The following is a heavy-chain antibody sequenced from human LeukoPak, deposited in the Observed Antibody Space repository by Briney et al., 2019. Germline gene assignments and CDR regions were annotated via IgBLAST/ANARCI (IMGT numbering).Heavy chain of an antibody. J-gene: IGHJ5*02. V-gene: IGHV1-2*04. Sequence: ASVKVSCKASGYTFTGYYMHWVRQAPGQGLEWMGWINPNSGGTNYAQKFQGWVTMTRDTSISTAYMELSRLRSDDTAAYYCARDLVGSSTRYWNRRSSWFDPWGQGTLVTVSS. CDR3: ARDLVGSSTRYWNRRSSWFDP. D-gene: IGHD6-13*01. CDR1: GYTFTGYY. CDR2: INPNSGGT.